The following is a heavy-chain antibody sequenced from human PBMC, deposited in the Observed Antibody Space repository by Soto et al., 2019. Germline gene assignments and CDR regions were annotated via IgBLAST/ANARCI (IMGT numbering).Heavy chain of an antibody. J-gene: IGHJ3*02. CDR1: GYTFTGYY. D-gene: IGHD6-19*01. V-gene: IGHV1-2*02. Sequence: QVQLVQSGAEVKKPGASVKVSCKASGYTFTGYYMHWVRQAPGQGLEWMGWINPNSGGTNYAQKFQGRVTMTRDTSINTAYMELSRLRSDDTAVYYCARGGGEQWLVGAFDIWGQGTMVTVSS. CDR3: ARGGGEQWLVGAFDI. CDR2: INPNSGGT.